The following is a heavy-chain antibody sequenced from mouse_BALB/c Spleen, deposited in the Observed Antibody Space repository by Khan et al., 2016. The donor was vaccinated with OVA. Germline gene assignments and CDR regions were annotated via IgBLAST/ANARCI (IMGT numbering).Heavy chain of an antibody. CDR3: TRGGIAEFAY. J-gene: IGHJ3*01. Sequence: QVQLKQSGPELVRPGASVKISCKGSGYTFADSGMHWVRQSHAKSLEWIGVISTYYGNIKYNQKFEGRATMTVDKSSSTAYMELARLTSEDSAVYFCTRGGIAEFAYWGQGTLVTVSA. CDR2: ISTYYGNI. D-gene: IGHD1-1*02. CDR1: GYTFADSG. V-gene: IGHV1S137*01.